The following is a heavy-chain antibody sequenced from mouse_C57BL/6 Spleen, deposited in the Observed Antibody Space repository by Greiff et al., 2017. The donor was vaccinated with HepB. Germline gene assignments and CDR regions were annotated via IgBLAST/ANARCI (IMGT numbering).Heavy chain of an antibody. Sequence: QVQLKQSGAELVRPGASVKLSCKASGYTFTDYYINWVKQRPGQGLEWIARIYPGSGNTYYNEKFKGKATLTAEKSSSTAYMQLSSLTSEDSAVYFCARSGPPYYGSSYASMDYWGQGTSVTVSS. CDR3: ARSGPPYYGSSYASMDY. CDR2: IYPGSGNT. D-gene: IGHD1-1*01. CDR1: GYTFTDYY. V-gene: IGHV1-76*01. J-gene: IGHJ4*01.